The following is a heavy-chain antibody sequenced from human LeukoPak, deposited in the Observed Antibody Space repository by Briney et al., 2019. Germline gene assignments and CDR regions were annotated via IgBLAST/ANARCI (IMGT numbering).Heavy chain of an antibody. CDR3: ARLGNSGYYFDY. Sequence: GGSLRLSCAASGFTVSSNYMSWVRQARGKGLEWVSVIYSGGRTYYADSVKGRFTSSRDNSKNTLYLQMNCLGAEDTAVYYCARLGNSGYYFDYRSQGTLVTVSS. D-gene: IGHD4-23*01. V-gene: IGHV3-53*01. CDR1: GFTVSSNY. CDR2: IYSGGRT. J-gene: IGHJ4*02.